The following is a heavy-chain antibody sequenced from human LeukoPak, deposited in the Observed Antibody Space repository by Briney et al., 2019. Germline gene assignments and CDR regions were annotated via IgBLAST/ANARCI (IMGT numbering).Heavy chain of an antibody. D-gene: IGHD3-10*01. J-gene: IGHJ4*02. V-gene: IGHV3-23*01. CDR2: ISGNGGAT. Sequence: GGSLRLSCAASGFTFSTYAMSWVRQAPGKGLEWVSAISGNGGATYYADSVKGRFTISRDNSKNTLYLQMNSRRAEDTAVYYCATEVITMVRGSKSDYWGQGTLVTVSS. CDR3: ATEVITMVRGSKSDY. CDR1: GFTFSTYA.